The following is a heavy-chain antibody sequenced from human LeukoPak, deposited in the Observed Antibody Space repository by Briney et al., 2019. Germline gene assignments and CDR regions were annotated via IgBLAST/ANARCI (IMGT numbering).Heavy chain of an antibody. V-gene: IGHV5-51*01. J-gene: IGHJ2*01. CDR3: AREYSSSWYGYFDL. D-gene: IGHD6-13*01. Sequence: GESLKISCKGSGYRFTSYWIGWVRQMPGKGLEWMGIIYPGDSDTRYSPSFQGQVTISGDKSISTAYLQWSSLKASDTAMYYCAREYSSSWYGYFDLWGRGTLVTVSS. CDR1: GYRFTSYW. CDR2: IYPGDSDT.